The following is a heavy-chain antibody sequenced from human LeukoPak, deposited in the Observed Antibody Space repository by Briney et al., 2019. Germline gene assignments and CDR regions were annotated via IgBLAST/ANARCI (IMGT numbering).Heavy chain of an antibody. D-gene: IGHD6-13*01. CDR1: GFTFSSYA. Sequence: GGSLRLSCAASGFTFSSYAVHWVRQAPGKGLEYVSAISSNGGSTYYANSVKGRFTISRDNSNNTLYLQMGSLRAEDMPVYYCARDLRERAIAAAVKYYYYYGMDVWGQGTTVTVSS. CDR3: ARDLRERAIAAAVKYYYYYGMDV. V-gene: IGHV3-64*01. CDR2: ISSNGGST. J-gene: IGHJ6*02.